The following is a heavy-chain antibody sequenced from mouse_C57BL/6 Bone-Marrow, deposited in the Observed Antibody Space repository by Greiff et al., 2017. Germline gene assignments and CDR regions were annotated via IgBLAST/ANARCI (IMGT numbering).Heavy chain of an antibody. Sequence: QVHVKQPGAELVRPGSSVKLSCKASGYTFTSYWMDWVKQRPGQGLEWIGNIYPSDSETHYNQKFKDKATLTVDKSSSTAYMQLSSLTSEDSAVYYCARYGNYPYWYFDVWGTGTTVTVSS. J-gene: IGHJ1*03. V-gene: IGHV1-61*01. CDR3: ARYGNYPYWYFDV. CDR1: GYTFTSYW. D-gene: IGHD2-1*01. CDR2: IYPSDSET.